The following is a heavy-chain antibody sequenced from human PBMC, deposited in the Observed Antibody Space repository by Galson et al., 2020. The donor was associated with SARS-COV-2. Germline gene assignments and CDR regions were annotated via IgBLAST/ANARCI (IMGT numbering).Heavy chain of an antibody. D-gene: IGHD4-4*01. CDR1: GGSISSSSYY. J-gene: IGHJ4*02. CDR2: SYYSGST. Sequence: SETLSLTCTVSGGSISSSSYYWGWIRQPPGKGLEWIGRSYYSGSTYYNPSLKSRVTISVDTSKNQFSLKLSSVTAADTAVYYCARQDGYSPRGSYYFDYWGQGTLVTVSS. CDR3: ARQDGYSPRGSYYFDY. V-gene: IGHV4-39*01.